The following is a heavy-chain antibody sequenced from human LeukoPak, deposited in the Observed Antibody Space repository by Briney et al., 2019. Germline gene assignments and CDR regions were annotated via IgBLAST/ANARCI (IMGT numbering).Heavy chain of an antibody. CDR1: GFTFSSYA. CDR2: ISGSGGST. D-gene: IGHD1-26*01. Sequence: AGGSLRLTCAASGFTFSSYAMSWVRQAPGKGLEWVSAISGSGGSTYYADSVKGRFTISRDNSKNTLYLQMNSLRAEDTAVYYCAKQCGAVGANPPLDYWGQGTLVTVSS. J-gene: IGHJ4*02. V-gene: IGHV3-23*01. CDR3: AKQCGAVGANPPLDY.